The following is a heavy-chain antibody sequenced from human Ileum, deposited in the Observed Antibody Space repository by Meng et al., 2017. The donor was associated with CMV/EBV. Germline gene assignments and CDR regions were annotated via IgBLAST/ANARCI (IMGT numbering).Heavy chain of an antibody. J-gene: IGHJ6*02. CDR2: IYFRGSN. CDR3: ARGIIAARTTYGMDV. CDR1: GTHRHWIAY. D-gene: IGHD6-13*01. Sequence: LGKLLPASFLTVTALGGTHRHWIAYWCWVREYSAKGLGWYWRIYFRGSNDYTSSLKDRGTLSFGPFNNPILLELSSVAAADTAVYYCARGIIAARTTYGMDVWGQGTMVTVSS. V-gene: IGHV4-61*02.